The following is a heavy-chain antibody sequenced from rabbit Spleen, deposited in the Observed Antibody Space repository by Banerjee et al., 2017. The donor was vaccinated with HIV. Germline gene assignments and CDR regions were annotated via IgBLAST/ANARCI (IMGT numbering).Heavy chain of an antibody. CDR1: GFSFSSNNY. CDR3: ARDTGTSFSSYGMDL. V-gene: IGHV1S40*01. CDR2: IDTGSSGFT. Sequence: QSLEESGGGLVQPEGSLALTCKASGFSFSSNNYMCWVRQAPGKGLEWIACIDTGSSGFTYFASWAKGRFTISKTSSTAVTLQMTSLTAADTATYFCARDTGTSFSSYGMDLWGPGTLVTVS. J-gene: IGHJ6*01. D-gene: IGHD7-1*01.